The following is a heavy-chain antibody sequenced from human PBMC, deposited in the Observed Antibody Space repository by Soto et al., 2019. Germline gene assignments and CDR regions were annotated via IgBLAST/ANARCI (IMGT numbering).Heavy chain of an antibody. V-gene: IGHV1-69*01. CDR2: IIPIFGTA. Sequence: QVQLVQSGAEVKKPGSSVKVSCKASGGTFSSYAISWVRQAPGQGLEWMGGIIPIFGTANYAQKFQGRVTITADESTSTAYMELSSLRSEDTAVYYCARDGPAYCSGGSCYSYYFDYWGQGTLVTVSS. J-gene: IGHJ4*02. D-gene: IGHD2-15*01. CDR1: GGTFSSYA. CDR3: ARDGPAYCSGGSCYSYYFDY.